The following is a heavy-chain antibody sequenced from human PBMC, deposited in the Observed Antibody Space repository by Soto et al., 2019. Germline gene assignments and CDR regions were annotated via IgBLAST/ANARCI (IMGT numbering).Heavy chain of an antibody. J-gene: IGHJ6*02. Sequence: EVQLVESGGGLVKPGGSLRLSCAASGFTFSNAWMNWVRQAPGKGLEWVGRIKSKTDGGTTDYAAPVKGRFTISRDDSKNTLYLQMTSLKTEDPAVYYCTTSSSGTGADYYYYGMDVWGQGTTVTVSS. CDR1: GFTFSNAW. CDR2: IKSKTDGGTT. CDR3: TTSSSGTGADYYYYGMDV. V-gene: IGHV3-15*07. D-gene: IGHD1-26*01.